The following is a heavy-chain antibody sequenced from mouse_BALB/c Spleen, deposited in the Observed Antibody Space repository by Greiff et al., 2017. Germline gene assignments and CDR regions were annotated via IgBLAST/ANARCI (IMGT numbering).Heavy chain of an antibody. CDR3: ARGITTVDAMDY. CDR2: ISSGGST. CDR1: GFTFSSYA. V-gene: IGHV5-6-5*01. J-gene: IGHJ4*01. Sequence: EVQGVESGGGLVKPGGSLKLSCAASGFTFSSYAMSWVRQTPEKRLEWVASISSGGSTYYPDSVKGRFTISRDNARNILYLQMSSLRSEDTAMYYCARGITTVDAMDYWGQGTSVTVSS. D-gene: IGHD1-1*01.